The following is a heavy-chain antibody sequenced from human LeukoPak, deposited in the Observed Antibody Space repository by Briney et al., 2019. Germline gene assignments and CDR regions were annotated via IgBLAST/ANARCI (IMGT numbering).Heavy chain of an antibody. D-gene: IGHD2-2*01. CDR2: IYYSGST. Sequence: PSETLSLTCTVSGGSISSYYWSWIRQPPGKGLEWIGYIYYSGSTNYNPSLKSRVTISVDTSKNQFSLKLSSVTAADTAVYYCARDRRYCSSTSCQGYYGMDVWGQGTTVTVSS. V-gene: IGHV4-59*12. CDR3: ARDRRYCSSTSCQGYYGMDV. CDR1: GGSISSYY. J-gene: IGHJ6*02.